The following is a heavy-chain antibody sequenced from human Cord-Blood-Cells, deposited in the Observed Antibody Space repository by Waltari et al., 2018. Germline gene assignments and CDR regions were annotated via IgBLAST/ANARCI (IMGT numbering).Heavy chain of an antibody. D-gene: IGHD6-13*01. CDR3: ARRWQQLAHDAVDS. CDR2: IIPILGVE. Sequence: QVQLVQSGAEVKKPGSSVKVSCKASGGTFSSYAISWVRQAPGQGLEWMGSIIPILGVENTAQKCQGKVTITAYKATSTGYMELSSLRAEDTAVYYGARRWQQLAHDAVDSWGQGTMVTVSS. J-gene: IGHJ3*02. CDR1: GGTFSSYA. V-gene: IGHV1-69*09.